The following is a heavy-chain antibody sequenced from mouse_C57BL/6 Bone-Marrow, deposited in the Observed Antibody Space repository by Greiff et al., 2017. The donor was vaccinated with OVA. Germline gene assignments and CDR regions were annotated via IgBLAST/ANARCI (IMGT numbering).Heavy chain of an antibody. J-gene: IGHJ2*01. V-gene: IGHV1-26*01. D-gene: IGHD3-2*02. CDR3: ARSTAQATYYYFDY. CDR2: INPNNGGT. CDR1: GYTFTDYY. Sequence: EVQLQQSGPELVKPGASVKISCKASGYTFTDYYMNWVKQSHGKSLEWIGDINPNNGGTSYNQKFKGKATLTVDKSSSTAYMELRSLTSEDSAVYYCARSTAQATYYYFDYWGQGTTLTVSS.